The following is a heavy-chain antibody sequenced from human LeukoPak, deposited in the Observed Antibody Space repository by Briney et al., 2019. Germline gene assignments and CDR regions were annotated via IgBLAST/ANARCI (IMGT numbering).Heavy chain of an antibody. CDR1: GGSISSYY. CDR2: IYYSAST. CDR3: ASRRIPTSFDY. V-gene: IGHV4-59*01. Sequence: PSETLSLTCTVSGGSISSYYWSWIRQPPGKGLEWIGYIYYSASTNYNPSLKSRVTISVDPSKNQFSLKLSSVTAADTAVYYCASRRIPTSFDYWGQGTLVTVSS. D-gene: IGHD2-2*02. J-gene: IGHJ4*02.